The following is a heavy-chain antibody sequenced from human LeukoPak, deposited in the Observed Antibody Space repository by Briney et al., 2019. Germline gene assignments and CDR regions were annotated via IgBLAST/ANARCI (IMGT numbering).Heavy chain of an antibody. V-gene: IGHV4-38-2*02. D-gene: IGHD2-2*01. Sequence: PSETLSLTCAVSGYSISSGFLWSWIRQPPGKGLEWIGSIYRSGNTCYNPSLKSRITMSVDTSKNQFSLKLSSVTAADTAVYYCARDPRWLTPDCNTIGCYENWFDPWGQGTLVTVSS. J-gene: IGHJ5*02. CDR2: IYRSGNT. CDR3: ARDPRWLTPDCNTIGCYENWFDP. CDR1: GYSISSGFL.